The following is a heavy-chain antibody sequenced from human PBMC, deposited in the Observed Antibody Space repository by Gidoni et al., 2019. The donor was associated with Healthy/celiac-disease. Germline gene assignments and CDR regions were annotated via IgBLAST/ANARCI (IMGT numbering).Heavy chain of an antibody. CDR3: ARDHLRLVAARPHDY. CDR2: ISSSGSTI. CDR1: GFTFGAYD. V-gene: IGHV3-11*01. Sequence: QVQLVESGGGLVKPGGSLRLSCAASGFTFGAYDMRWIRQAPGKGLEWVSYISSSGSTIYYADAVKGRFTISRDNAKNSLYLQMNSLRAEDTAVYYCARDHLRLVAARPHDYWGQGTLVTVSS. J-gene: IGHJ4*02. D-gene: IGHD6-6*01.